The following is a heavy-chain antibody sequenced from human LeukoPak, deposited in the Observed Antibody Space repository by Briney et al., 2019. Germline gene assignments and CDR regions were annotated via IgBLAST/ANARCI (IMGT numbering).Heavy chain of an antibody. Sequence: GGSLRLSCAASGFTFSSYSMNRVRQAPGKGLEWVSSISSSSSYIYYADSVKGRFTISRDNAKNSLYLQMNSLRAEDTAVYYCARPYCSGGSCYSNLNFDYWGQGTLVTVSS. J-gene: IGHJ4*02. D-gene: IGHD2-15*01. V-gene: IGHV3-21*01. CDR1: GFTFSSYS. CDR3: ARPYCSGGSCYSNLNFDY. CDR2: ISSSSSYI.